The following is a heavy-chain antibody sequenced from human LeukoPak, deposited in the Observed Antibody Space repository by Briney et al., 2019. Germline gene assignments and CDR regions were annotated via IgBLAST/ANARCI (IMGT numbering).Heavy chain of an antibody. J-gene: IGHJ4*02. CDR3: ARGHRERYYDSSGYYYYFDY. D-gene: IGHD3-22*01. CDR1: GYTFTSYD. CDR2: MNPNSGNT. Sequence: ASVKVSCKASGYTFTSYDINWVRQATGQGLEWMGWMNPNSGNTGYAQKFQGRVTMTRNTSISTAYMELSSLRSEDTAVYYCARGHRERYYDSSGYYYYFDYWGQGTLVTVPS. V-gene: IGHV1-8*01.